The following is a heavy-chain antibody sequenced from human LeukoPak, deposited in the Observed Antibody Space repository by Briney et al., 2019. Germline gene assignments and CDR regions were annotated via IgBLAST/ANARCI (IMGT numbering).Heavy chain of an antibody. V-gene: IGHV1-8*02. CDR3: ARRLGYCSDGSCYSLNY. CDR2: MNPNSGNT. D-gene: IGHD2-15*01. CDR1: GGTFSSYA. Sequence: ASVKVSCKASGGTFSSYAINWVRQATGQGLEWMGWMNPNSGNTGYAQKFQGRVTMTRNTSVSTAYMELSSLRSEDTGVYYCARRLGYCSDGSCYSLNYWGQGTPVTVSS. J-gene: IGHJ4*02.